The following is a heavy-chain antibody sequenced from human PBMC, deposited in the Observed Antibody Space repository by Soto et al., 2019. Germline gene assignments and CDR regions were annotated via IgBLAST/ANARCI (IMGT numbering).Heavy chain of an antibody. Sequence: GASLKVSCKASGYTFTSYGISWARQAPGQGLEWMGWISAYNGNTNYAQKLQGRVTMTTDTSTSTAYMELRSLRSDDTAVYYCERLLYQLLSRWFDPWGQGTLVTVSS. CDR1: GYTFTSYG. CDR3: ERLLYQLLSRWFDP. V-gene: IGHV1-18*01. J-gene: IGHJ5*02. CDR2: ISAYNGNT. D-gene: IGHD2-2*01.